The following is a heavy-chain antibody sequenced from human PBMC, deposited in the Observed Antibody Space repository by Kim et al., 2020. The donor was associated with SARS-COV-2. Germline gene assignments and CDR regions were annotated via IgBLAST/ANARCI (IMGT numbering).Heavy chain of an antibody. D-gene: IGHD1-26*01. CDR3: VRGNGVGGPPEFFKY. J-gene: IGHJ1*01. CDR1: GFSFRNYG. Sequence: GGSLRLSCVVSGFSFRNYGMNWVRQAPGKGLEWVAIIWYDESNKNYVDSVKGRFTISRDNSKNTLYLQMDSLRVDDTAVYYCVRGNGVGGPPEFFKYWGQGTLVTVSS. V-gene: IGHV3-33*01. CDR2: IWYDESNK.